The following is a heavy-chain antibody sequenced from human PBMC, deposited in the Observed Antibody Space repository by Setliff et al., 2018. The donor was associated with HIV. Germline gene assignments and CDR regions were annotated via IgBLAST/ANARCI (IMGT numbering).Heavy chain of an antibody. D-gene: IGHD2-21*02. Sequence: PSETLSLTCAVYGGSFSPYYWAWIRQPPGKGLEWVAEINHGGTTNYNPSLKSRITMSINTSEKQSYLKLNSVTAADTAVYYCARLLRYCRSADCYRAFDFWGQGTPVTVSS. CDR3: ARLLRYCRSADCYRAFDF. CDR1: GGSFSPYY. V-gene: IGHV4-34*10. J-gene: IGHJ4*02. CDR2: INHGGTT.